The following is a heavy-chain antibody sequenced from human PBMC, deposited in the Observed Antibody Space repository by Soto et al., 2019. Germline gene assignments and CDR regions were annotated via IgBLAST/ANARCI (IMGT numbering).Heavy chain of an antibody. D-gene: IGHD5-12*01. Sequence: QVQLVQSGAEVKKPGSSVKVSCKASGGTFSSYAISWVRQAPGQGLEWMGGIIPIFGTANYAQKFQGRVTITADESTSTAYMERSSLRSEDTAVYYCARVGYKVYYYCYGMDVWGQGTTVTVSS. J-gene: IGHJ6*02. CDR2: IIPIFGTA. CDR3: ARVGYKVYYYCYGMDV. CDR1: GGTFSSYA. V-gene: IGHV1-69*12.